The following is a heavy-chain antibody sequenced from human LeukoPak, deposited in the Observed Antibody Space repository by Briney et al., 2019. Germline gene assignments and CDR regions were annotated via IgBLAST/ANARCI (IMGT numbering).Heavy chain of an antibody. J-gene: IGHJ6*02. CDR3: SKDTSSSNYYYGLDV. V-gene: IGHV3-30*02. D-gene: IGHD6-13*01. CDR1: VFPFSSYG. Sequence: PGGSLRLSCAASVFPFSSYGMHWVRQAPGKGREWGSFIPYDGSNKYYADTVKGRSTIYRDNHKNTLYVHMNTLRGGAPRVYFCSKDTSSSNYYYGLDVWGQGTTVTVSS. CDR2: IPYDGSNK.